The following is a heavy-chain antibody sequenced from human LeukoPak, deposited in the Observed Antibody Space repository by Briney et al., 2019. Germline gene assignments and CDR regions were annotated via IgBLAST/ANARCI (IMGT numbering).Heavy chain of an antibody. CDR2: INNDGRST. D-gene: IGHD4-17*01. Sequence: GGSLRLSCAASGFTFSSYSMNWVRQAPGKGLVWVSRINNDGRSTTYADSVEGRLTISRDNAKNTLYLQMNTLRAEDTAVYYCARDGVSSDYDFDYWGQGTLVTVSS. CDR1: GFTFSSYS. J-gene: IGHJ4*02. V-gene: IGHV3-74*01. CDR3: ARDGVSSDYDFDY.